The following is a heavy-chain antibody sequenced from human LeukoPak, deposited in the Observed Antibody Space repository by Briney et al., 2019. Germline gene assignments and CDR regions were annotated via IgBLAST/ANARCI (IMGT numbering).Heavy chain of an antibody. D-gene: IGHD1-26*01. J-gene: IGHJ4*02. CDR3: AKDQEVGATTIDY. V-gene: IGHV3-30*02. Sequence: GGSLRLSCAASGFTFNNYGIHWVRQAPGKGLEWVAFLRYYGSNKYYADSVKGRFTIPRDNSKNTLYLQRNSLRAEDTAVYYCAKDQEVGATTIDYWGQGTLVTVSS. CDR1: GFTFNNYG. CDR2: LRYYGSNK.